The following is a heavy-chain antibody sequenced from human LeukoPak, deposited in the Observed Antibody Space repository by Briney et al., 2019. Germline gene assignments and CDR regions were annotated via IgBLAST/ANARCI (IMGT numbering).Heavy chain of an antibody. Sequence: TGGSLRLSRADSGFTFSTNAMSWLGQAPGKGLEWVSAISGSGGSTYYADSVKGRFTISRDNSKDTLYLQMDSLRAEDTAVYSCVRGRGWYLDLWGRGTQVTVSS. CDR1: GFTFSTNA. V-gene: IGHV3-23*01. J-gene: IGHJ2*01. CDR3: VRGRGWYLDL. CDR2: ISGSGGST.